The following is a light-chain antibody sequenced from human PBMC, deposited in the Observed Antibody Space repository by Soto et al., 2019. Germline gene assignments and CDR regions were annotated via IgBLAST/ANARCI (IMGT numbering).Light chain of an antibody. V-gene: IGKV3-15*01. CDR2: GAS. CDR3: QQYYNWPPWT. J-gene: IGKJ1*01. CDR1: QGVDNN. Sequence: EIVLTQSPATLSLSPGARVSLSCRASQGVDNNLAWYQQKPGQAPRLLIYGASTRATGIPARFSGSGSGTEFTLTISSLQSEDFAVYYCQQYYNWPPWTFGQGTKVDIK.